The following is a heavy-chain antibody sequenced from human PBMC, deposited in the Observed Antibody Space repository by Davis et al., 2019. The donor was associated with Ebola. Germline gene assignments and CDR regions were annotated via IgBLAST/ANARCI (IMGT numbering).Heavy chain of an antibody. CDR3: AKIVRNYHDSSGYPYGLDV. CDR1: GFTFSSYG. J-gene: IGHJ6*02. D-gene: IGHD3-22*01. Sequence: GESLKISCAASGFTFSSYGMHWVRQAPGKGLEWVAVIWYDGSNKYYADSVKGRFTISRDNSKNTLYLQMNSLRAEDTAVYYCAKIVRNYHDSSGYPYGLDVWGQGTTVTVSS. V-gene: IGHV3-30*02. CDR2: IWYDGSNK.